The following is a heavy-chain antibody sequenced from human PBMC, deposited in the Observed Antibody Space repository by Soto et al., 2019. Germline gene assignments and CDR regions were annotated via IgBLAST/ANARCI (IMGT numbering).Heavy chain of an antibody. Sequence: PYQTLSLTGAVSGGSISSGCYSWSWIRQPPGKGLVWIGYIYYSGSNYYNPSPTSRVTISVDTSKNQFDLKLSSVTAADTAVYDCAREDGGYCDSSGYYRYWGQGTLVNVAS. CDR1: GGSISSGCYS. J-gene: IGHJ4*02. CDR3: AREDGGYCDSSGYYRY. V-gene: IGHV4-30-2*05. CDR2: IYYSGSN. D-gene: IGHD3-22*01.